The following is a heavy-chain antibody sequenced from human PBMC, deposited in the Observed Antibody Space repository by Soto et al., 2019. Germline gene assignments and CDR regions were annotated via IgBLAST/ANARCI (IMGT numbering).Heavy chain of an antibody. V-gene: IGHV3-33*01. Sequence: QVHLVESGGGVVQPGRSLRLSCAASGFTFSSYGMHWVRQAPGKGLEWVAVIWYDGSQKYYADSVKGRFTISRDNSKNTLYLQMNSLRAEDTAVYDCARYNPGRSDYWGQGTLVTVSS. CDR2: IWYDGSQK. D-gene: IGHD1-20*01. J-gene: IGHJ4*02. CDR1: GFTFSSYG. CDR3: ARYNPGRSDY.